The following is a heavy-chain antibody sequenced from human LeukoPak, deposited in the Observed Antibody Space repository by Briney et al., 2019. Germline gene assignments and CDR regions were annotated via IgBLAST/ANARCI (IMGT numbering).Heavy chain of an antibody. J-gene: IGHJ4*02. Sequence: ASVKVSCKASGYTFTSYDFNWVRQATGQRPEWMGWMSPNSGDTGYAQKFQDRVTMTRNTSISTAYMELSSLRSDDTAVYYCARSPPNWGYDYWGPGTLVTVSS. CDR2: MSPNSGDT. CDR1: GYTFTSYD. CDR3: ARSPPNWGYDY. V-gene: IGHV1-8*01. D-gene: IGHD7-27*01.